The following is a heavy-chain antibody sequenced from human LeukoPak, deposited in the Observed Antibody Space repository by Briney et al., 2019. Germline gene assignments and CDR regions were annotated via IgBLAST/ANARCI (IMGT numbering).Heavy chain of an antibody. J-gene: IGHJ4*02. Sequence: PGRSLRLSCAASGFTFSSYGMRWVRQAPGKGLEWVAVIWYDGSNKYYADSVKGRFTISRDNSKNTLYLQMNSLRAEDTAVYYCAKGETTVTTYLDYWGQGTLVTVSS. CDR2: IWYDGSNK. D-gene: IGHD4-17*01. CDR1: GFTFSSYG. V-gene: IGHV3-33*06. CDR3: AKGETTVTTYLDY.